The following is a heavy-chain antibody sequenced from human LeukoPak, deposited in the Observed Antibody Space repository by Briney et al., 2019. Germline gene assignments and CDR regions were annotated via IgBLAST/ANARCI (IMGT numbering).Heavy chain of an antibody. CDR1: GFTFSSHW. CDR3: ARGLAYFDY. D-gene: IGHD6-19*01. J-gene: IGHJ4*02. Sequence: GGSLRLSCAASGFTFSSHWMHWVRQAPGKGLEWVSVIYSGGTTLYADSVKGRFTISRDNSKNTLWLQMNSLRAEDTAVYYCARGLAYFDYWGQGTLVTVSS. V-gene: IGHV3-53*01. CDR2: IYSGGTT.